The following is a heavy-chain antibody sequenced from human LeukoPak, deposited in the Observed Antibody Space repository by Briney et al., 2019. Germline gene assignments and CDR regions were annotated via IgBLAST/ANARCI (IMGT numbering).Heavy chain of an antibody. V-gene: IGHV4-61*02. CDR1: GYSISSGYY. CDR2: IYTSGST. J-gene: IGHJ4*02. Sequence: SSETLSLTCAVSGYSISSGYYWSWIRQPAGKGLEWIGRIYTSGSTNYNPSLKSRVTISVDTSKNQFSLKLSSVTAADTAVYYCARAVWNFDYWGQGTLVTVSS. D-gene: IGHD1-1*01. CDR3: ARAVWNFDY.